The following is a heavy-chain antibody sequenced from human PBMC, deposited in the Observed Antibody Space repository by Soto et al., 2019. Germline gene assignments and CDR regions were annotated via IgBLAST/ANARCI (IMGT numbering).Heavy chain of an antibody. V-gene: IGHV4-39*01. CDR1: GGSISSSSYN. CDR3: ARIISSWYVGYYYGMDV. J-gene: IGHJ6*02. Sequence: SETLSLTCTVYGGSISSSSYNWGWIRQPPGKGLEWIGSIYYSGSTYYNPSLKSRVTLSVDTSKNQFSLKLSSVTAADTAVYYCARIISSWYVGYYYGMDVWGQGTTVTVSS. D-gene: IGHD6-13*01. CDR2: IYYSGST.